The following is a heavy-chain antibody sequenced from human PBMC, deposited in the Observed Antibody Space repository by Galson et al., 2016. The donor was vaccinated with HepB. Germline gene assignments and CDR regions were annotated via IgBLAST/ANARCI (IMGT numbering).Heavy chain of an antibody. D-gene: IGHD5-24*01. V-gene: IGHV3-33*03. Sequence: SLRLSCAASGFTFSSFAMHWVRQAPGKGLEWVAIIWHDGSNKYYADYATGRFTISRDNSKNTLYLEMNSLRGEDTAMYYCAKGSDAYNDVSDYWGQGTQVTVSS. CDR1: GFTFSSFA. CDR2: IWHDGSNK. J-gene: IGHJ4*02. CDR3: AKGSDAYNDVSDY.